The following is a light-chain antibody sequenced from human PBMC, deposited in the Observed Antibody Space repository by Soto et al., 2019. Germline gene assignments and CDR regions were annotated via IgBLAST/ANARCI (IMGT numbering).Light chain of an antibody. CDR1: QSVSSK. CDR3: QQYNNWPPIT. V-gene: IGKV3-15*01. CDR2: CAS. J-gene: IGKJ5*01. Sequence: EIVMTQSPATLSVSPGERATLSCRASQSVSSKLAWYQQKPCHAPRLLIYCASTSATGIPARFRGSGSGTEFTLTISSLQSEDVAVYYCQQYNNWPPITFGQGTRLEIK.